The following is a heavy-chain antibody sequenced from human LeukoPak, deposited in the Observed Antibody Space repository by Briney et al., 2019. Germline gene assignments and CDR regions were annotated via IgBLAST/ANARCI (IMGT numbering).Heavy chain of an antibody. CDR2: IYSGGST. CDR3: ARDHRGTMRPYYFDY. J-gene: IGHJ4*02. Sequence: GGSLRLSCAASGFTVSSNYMSWVRQAPGKGLEWVSVIYSGGSTYYADSMKGRFTISRDNSKNTLYLQMNSLRAEDTAVYYCARDHRGTMRPYYFDYWGQGTLVTVSS. D-gene: IGHD3-22*01. CDR1: GFTVSSNY. V-gene: IGHV3-66*01.